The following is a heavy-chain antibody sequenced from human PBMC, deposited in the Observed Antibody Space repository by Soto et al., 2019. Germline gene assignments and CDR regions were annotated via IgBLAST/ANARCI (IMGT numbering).Heavy chain of an antibody. V-gene: IGHV4-39*02. Sequence: QLLESGPGLVKPSETLSLTCTVSGGSISSSSYYWGWIRQPPGKGLEWIGSIYYSGSTYYNPSLKSRVTISVDTSKNQFSLKLSSVTAADTAVYYCARDYCSSTSCYTDYWGQGTLVTVSS. J-gene: IGHJ4*02. D-gene: IGHD2-2*02. CDR2: IYYSGST. CDR3: ARDYCSSTSCYTDY. CDR1: GGSISSSSYY.